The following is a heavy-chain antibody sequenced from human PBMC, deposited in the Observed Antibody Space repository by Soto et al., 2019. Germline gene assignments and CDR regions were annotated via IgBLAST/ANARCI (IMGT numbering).Heavy chain of an antibody. V-gene: IGHV4-59*01. CDR2: IYYSGST. D-gene: IGHD3-3*01. Sequence: SETLSLTCTVSGGSISSYYWSWIRQPPGKGLEWIGYIYYSGSTNYNPSLKSRVTITKDTSKNQVVLTMTNMDPVDTATYYCAHRRITIFGVVPFDYWGQGTLVTVSS. J-gene: IGHJ4*02. CDR3: AHRRITIFGVVPFDY. CDR1: GGSISSYY.